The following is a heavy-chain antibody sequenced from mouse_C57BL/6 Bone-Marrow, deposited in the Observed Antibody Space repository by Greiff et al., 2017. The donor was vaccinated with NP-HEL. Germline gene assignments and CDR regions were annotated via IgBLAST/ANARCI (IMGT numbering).Heavy chain of an antibody. Sequence: VQLQQSGPVLVKPGASVKMSCKASGYTFTDYYMNWVKQSHGKSLEWIGVINPYNGGTSYNQKFKGKATLTVDKSSSTAYMELNSLTSEDSAVYYCARRRLPYYAMDYWGQGTSVTVSS. D-gene: IGHD2-2*01. CDR1: GYTFTDYY. CDR3: ARRRLPYYAMDY. V-gene: IGHV1-19*01. J-gene: IGHJ4*01. CDR2: INPYNGGT.